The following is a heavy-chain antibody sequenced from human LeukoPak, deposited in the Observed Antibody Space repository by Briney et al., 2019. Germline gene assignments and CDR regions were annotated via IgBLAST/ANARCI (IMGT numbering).Heavy chain of an antibody. D-gene: IGHD3-3*01. J-gene: IGHJ1*01. CDR3: ARRGGGSAKLYYDFWSGYSRPEYFQH. Sequence: GGSLRLSCAASGFTFSSYWMSWVRQAPGKGLEWVANIKQDGSEKYYVDSVKGRFTISRDNAKNSLYLQMNSLRAEDTAVYYCARRGGGSAKLYYDFWSGYSRPEYFQHWGQGTLVTVSS. V-gene: IGHV3-7*01. CDR2: IKQDGSEK. CDR1: GFTFSSYW.